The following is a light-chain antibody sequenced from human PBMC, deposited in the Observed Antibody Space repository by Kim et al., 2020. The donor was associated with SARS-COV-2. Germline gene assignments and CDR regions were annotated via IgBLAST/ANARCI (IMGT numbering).Light chain of an antibody. J-gene: IGKJ1*01. V-gene: IGKV3-15*01. CDR3: QQNNNWRT. CDR2: EAT. Sequence: REKGATIASKGSRSGKSNLSGDQQKPGQAPRLRIDEATARATGIPARCSGSGSGTDFTITSSSLQAEDVAAYYCQQNNNWRTFGQGTKVEIK. CDR1: RSGKSN.